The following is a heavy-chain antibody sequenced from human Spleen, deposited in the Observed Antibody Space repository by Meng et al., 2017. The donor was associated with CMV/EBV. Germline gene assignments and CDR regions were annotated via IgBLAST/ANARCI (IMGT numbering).Heavy chain of an antibody. CDR1: GFTFSNAW. D-gene: IGHD3-22*01. CDR3: ARAGTADYYDSSGYYYAFDY. Sequence: GESLKISCAASGFTFSNAWMSWVRQAPGKGLEWVGRIKSKTDGGTTDYAAPVKGRFTISRDNAKNTLFLQMNSLRAEDTAVYYCARAGTADYYDSSGYYYAFDYWGQGALVTVSS. CDR2: IKSKTDGGTT. J-gene: IGHJ4*02. V-gene: IGHV3-15*05.